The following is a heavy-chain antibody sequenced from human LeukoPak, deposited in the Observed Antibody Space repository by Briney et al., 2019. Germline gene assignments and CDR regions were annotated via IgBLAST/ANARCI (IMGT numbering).Heavy chain of an antibody. CDR1: GGSFSGYY. J-gene: IGHJ4*02. CDR3: ARGGYCSGGSCYSRLERRRPTDD. Sequence: SETLSLTCAVYGGSFSGYYWSWIRQPPGKGLEWIVEINHSGSTNYNPSLKSRVTISVDTSKNQFSLKLSTVTAADTAVYYCARGGYCSGGSCYSRLERRRPTDDWGQGTLVTVSS. V-gene: IGHV4-34*01. D-gene: IGHD2-15*01. CDR2: INHSGST.